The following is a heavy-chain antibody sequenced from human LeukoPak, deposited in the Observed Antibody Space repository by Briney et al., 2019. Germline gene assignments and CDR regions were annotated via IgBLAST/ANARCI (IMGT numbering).Heavy chain of an antibody. V-gene: IGHV4-39*07. D-gene: IGHD3-3*01. CDR2: IYHSGNT. CDR3: ARGEGYYDFSIDY. CDR1: GGSISNYDYF. Sequence: SETLSLTCTVSGGSISNYDYFWAWIRQPPGKGLEWIGSIYHSGNTYYKSSLKSRVTISLDTSNNHFSLKLNSVTAADTAVYYCARGEGYYDFSIDYWGQGTLVTVSS. J-gene: IGHJ4*02.